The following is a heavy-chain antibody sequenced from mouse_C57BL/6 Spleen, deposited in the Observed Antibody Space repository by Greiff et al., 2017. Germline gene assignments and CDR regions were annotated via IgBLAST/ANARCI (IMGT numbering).Heavy chain of an antibody. Sequence: EVKVVESGGGLVKPGGSLKLSCAASGFTFSDYGMHWVRQAPEKGLEWVAYISSGSSTIYYADTVKGRFTISRDNAKNTLFLQMTSLRSEDTAMYYCARPYGSSPAWFAYWGQGTLVTVSA. D-gene: IGHD1-1*01. CDR1: GFTFSDYG. V-gene: IGHV5-17*01. J-gene: IGHJ3*01. CDR2: ISSGSSTI. CDR3: ARPYGSSPAWFAY.